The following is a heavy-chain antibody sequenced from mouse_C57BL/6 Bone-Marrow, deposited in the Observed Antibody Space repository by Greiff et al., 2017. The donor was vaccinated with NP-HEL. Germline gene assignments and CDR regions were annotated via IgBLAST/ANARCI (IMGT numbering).Heavy chain of an antibody. CDR2: IYPGDGDT. D-gene: IGHD1-1*01. J-gene: IGHJ3*01. CDR3: ARWVDYYGSSLAAWFAY. CDR1: GYAFSSSW. V-gene: IGHV1-82*01. Sequence: QVQLQQSGPELVKPGASVKISCKASGYAFSSSWMNWVKQRPGKGLEWIGRIYPGDGDTNYNGKFKGKATLTADKSSSTAYMHLSSLTSEDSAVYFCARWVDYYGSSLAAWFAYWGQGTLVTVSA.